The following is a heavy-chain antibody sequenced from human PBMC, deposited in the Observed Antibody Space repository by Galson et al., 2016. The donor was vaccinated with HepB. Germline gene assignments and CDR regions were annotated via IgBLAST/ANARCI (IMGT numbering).Heavy chain of an antibody. D-gene: IGHD3-22*01. V-gene: IGHV1-69*13. CDR2: IIPIFGTA. CDR3: AREHYYDSSAYYYVFDH. J-gene: IGHJ4*02. CDR1: GGTFSSYI. Sequence: SVKVSCKASGGTFSSYIISWVRQAPGQGLQWMGGIIPIFGTANYAQKFQGRVTITADESTSTAYMELSSLSSENTAVYYCAREHYYDSSAYYYVFDHWGQGTLVTVSS.